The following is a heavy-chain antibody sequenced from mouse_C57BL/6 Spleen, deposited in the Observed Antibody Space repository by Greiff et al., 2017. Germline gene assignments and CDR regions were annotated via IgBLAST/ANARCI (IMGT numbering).Heavy chain of an antibody. Sequence: VQLQQSGPELVKPGASVKISCKASGYSFTGYYMNWVKQSPEKSLEWIGEINPSNGGTTYNQKFKDKATLTVDKSSSTAYMQLKSLTSEDSAVYYCARGGGYYYGSRILAYCGQGTLVTVSA. J-gene: IGHJ3*01. CDR3: ARGGGYYYGSRILAY. V-gene: IGHV1-42*01. D-gene: IGHD1-1*01. CDR2: INPSNGGT. CDR1: GYSFTGYY.